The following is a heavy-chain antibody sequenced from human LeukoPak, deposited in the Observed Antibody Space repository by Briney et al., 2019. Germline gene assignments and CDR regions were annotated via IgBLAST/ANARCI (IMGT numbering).Heavy chain of an antibody. D-gene: IGHD3-22*01. Sequence: GGSLRLSCAASGFTFSSYAMHWVRQAPGKGLGWVAVISYDGSNKYYADSVKGRFTISRDNSKNTLYLQMNSLRAEDTAVYYCARDSSDYYDSSGYPDYWGQGTLVTVSS. CDR2: ISYDGSNK. V-gene: IGHV3-30*04. J-gene: IGHJ4*02. CDR3: ARDSSDYYDSSGYPDY. CDR1: GFTFSSYA.